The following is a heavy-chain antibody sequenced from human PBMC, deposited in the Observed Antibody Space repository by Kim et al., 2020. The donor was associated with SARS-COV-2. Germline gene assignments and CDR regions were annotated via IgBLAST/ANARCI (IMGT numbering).Heavy chain of an antibody. CDR1: GYSFARSW. Sequence: GESLKISCKGFGYSFARSWIAWVRQMPGKGLEWMGVIYPDDSDTRYNPSFQGQATISADKSINTAYLQWSSLKASDTAMYYCARRGEQLEYSDFWGQGTLVTVSS. CDR2: IYPDDSDT. CDR3: ARRGEQLEYSDF. J-gene: IGHJ4*02. V-gene: IGHV5-51*01. D-gene: IGHD1-1*01.